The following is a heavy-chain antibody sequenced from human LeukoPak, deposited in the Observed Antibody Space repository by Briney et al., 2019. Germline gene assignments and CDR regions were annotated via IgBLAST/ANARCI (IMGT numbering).Heavy chain of an antibody. D-gene: IGHD6-19*01. V-gene: IGHV3-30*04. CDR3: ARAEKIAVAGMGYYFDY. J-gene: IGHJ4*02. CDR2: ISYDGRQN. Sequence: GGSLRLSCAASGFTFSTYAMNWVRQAPGKGLEWVAVISYDGRQNYYADSMKGRFTMSRDNAKKSLYLQMNSLRAEDTAVYYCARAEKIAVAGMGYYFDYWGQGTLVTVSS. CDR1: GFTFSTYA.